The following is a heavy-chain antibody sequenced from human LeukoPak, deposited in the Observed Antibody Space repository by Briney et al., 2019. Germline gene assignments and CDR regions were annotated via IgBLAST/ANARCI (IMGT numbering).Heavy chain of an antibody. CDR2: IYYTGNT. CDR3: ARVDWDGYYYYYGMDV. D-gene: IGHD2-21*01. J-gene: IGHJ6*02. V-gene: IGHV4-59*01. Sequence: SETLSLTCTVSGGSISSDYWSWIRQPPGKRLEWIGYIYYTGNTNYNPSLKSRVTMSLDTSKNQLALNLRSVTAADTAVYYCARVDWDGYYYYYGMDVWGQGTAVTVSS. CDR1: GGSISSDY.